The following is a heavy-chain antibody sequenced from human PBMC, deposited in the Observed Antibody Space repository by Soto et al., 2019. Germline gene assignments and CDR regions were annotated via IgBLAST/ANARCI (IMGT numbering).Heavy chain of an antibody. V-gene: IGHV4-59*08. D-gene: IGHD5-12*01. J-gene: IGHJ6*02. Sequence: PSETLSLTCTISGGPFTNYYCSWFRQPPGKGLEWIGYMYYNGITSYNPSLSSRVTISLDTSKNQFSLKLSSVTAADTAVYYCARRGIVATATGYYYGMDVWGQGTTVTVSS. CDR2: MYYNGIT. CDR3: ARRGIVATATGYYYGMDV. CDR1: GGPFTNYY.